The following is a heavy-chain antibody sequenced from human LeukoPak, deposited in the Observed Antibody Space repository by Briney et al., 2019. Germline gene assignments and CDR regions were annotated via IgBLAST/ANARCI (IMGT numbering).Heavy chain of an antibody. Sequence: SETLSLTCTVSGGPITTYYLSWIRQSAGMGLEWIGRISGSGVITYNPSLKSRVILSLDTSNNHFSLKLISVTAADTAVYYCARDSGTTGKVKFDPWGQGMLVTVSS. CDR3: ARDSGTTGKVKFDP. CDR1: GGPITTYY. J-gene: IGHJ5*02. CDR2: ISGSGVI. D-gene: IGHD3-10*01. V-gene: IGHV4-4*07.